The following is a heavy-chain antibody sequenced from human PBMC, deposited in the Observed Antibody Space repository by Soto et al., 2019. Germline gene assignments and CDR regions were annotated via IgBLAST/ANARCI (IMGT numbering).Heavy chain of an antibody. Sequence: SVKVSCKASGGTFSSYAISWVRQAPGQGLEWMGGIIPIFGTANYAQKFQGRVTITADESTSTAYMELSSLRSEDTAVYYCARDVSEYSSSSGSDYWGQGTLVTVSS. CDR3: ARDVSEYSSSSGSDY. CDR2: IIPIFGTA. D-gene: IGHD6-6*01. V-gene: IGHV1-69*13. CDR1: GGTFSSYA. J-gene: IGHJ4*02.